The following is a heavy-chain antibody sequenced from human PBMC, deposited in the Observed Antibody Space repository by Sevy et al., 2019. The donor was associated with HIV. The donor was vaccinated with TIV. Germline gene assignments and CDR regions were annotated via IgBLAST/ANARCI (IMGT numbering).Heavy chain of an antibody. Sequence: GGSLRLSCAASGFTFSSYAMHWVRQAPGKGLEWVAVISYDGSNKYYADSVKGRFTISRDNSKNTLYLQMNSLRAEDTAVYYCARDDGAKQWRGKLVGYWGQGTLVTVSS. D-gene: IGHD6-19*01. CDR3: ARDDGAKQWRGKLVGY. V-gene: IGHV3-30-3*01. CDR2: ISYDGSNK. J-gene: IGHJ4*02. CDR1: GFTFSSYA.